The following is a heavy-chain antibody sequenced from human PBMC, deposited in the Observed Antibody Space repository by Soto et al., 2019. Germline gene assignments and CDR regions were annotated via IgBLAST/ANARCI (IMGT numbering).Heavy chain of an antibody. J-gene: IGHJ6*02. D-gene: IGHD3-9*01. V-gene: IGHV3-73*01. CDR2: IRSKANSYAT. CDR3: TRQWYYDIYYGMDV. Sequence: LRLSCAASGFTFSGSAMHWVHQASGKGLEWVGRIRSKANSYATAYAASVKGRFTISRDDSKNTAYLQMNSLKTEDTAVYYCTRQWYYDIYYGMDVWGQGTTVTVSS. CDR1: GFTFSGSA.